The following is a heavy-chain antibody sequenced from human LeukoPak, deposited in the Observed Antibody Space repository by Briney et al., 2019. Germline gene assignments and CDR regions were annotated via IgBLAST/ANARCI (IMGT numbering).Heavy chain of an antibody. CDR3: AREVKSGSYTSYYYYMDV. V-gene: IGHV4-59*01. CDR1: GGSISSYY. CDR2: IYYSGST. Sequence: PSETLSLTCTLSGGSISSYYWSWIRQPPGKGLEWVGYIYYSGSTNYNPSLKSRVTISVDTSKNQFSLKLSSVTAADTAVYYCAREVKSGSYTSYYYYMDVWGKGTTVTVSS. J-gene: IGHJ6*03. D-gene: IGHD1-26*01.